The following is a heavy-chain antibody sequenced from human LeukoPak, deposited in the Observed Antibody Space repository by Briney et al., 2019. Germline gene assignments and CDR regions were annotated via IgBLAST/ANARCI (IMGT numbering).Heavy chain of an antibody. Sequence: GEFLKISCKGSGYSFTSYWIGWVRQMPGKGLGWVGIIYPGDSGTRYSPSSQGQVTISADKSISTAYLQWSSLKASDTAMYYCARCVVMPSTYFDYWGQGTLVTVSS. J-gene: IGHJ4*02. D-gene: IGHD3-22*01. CDR1: GYSFTSYW. CDR2: IYPGDSGT. V-gene: IGHV5-51*01. CDR3: ARCVVMPSTYFDY.